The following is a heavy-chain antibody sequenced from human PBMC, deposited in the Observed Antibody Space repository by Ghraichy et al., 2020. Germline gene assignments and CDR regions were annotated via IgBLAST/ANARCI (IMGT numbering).Heavy chain of an antibody. D-gene: IGHD2-15*01. Sequence: GGSLRLSCAASGFTFSSYWMHWVRQAPGKGLVWVSRINSDGSSTSYADSVKGRFTISRDNAKNTLYLQMNSLRAEDTAVYYCARALGYCSGGSCYVYYYYYYMDVWGKGTTVTVSS. CDR2: INSDGSST. V-gene: IGHV3-74*01. CDR1: GFTFSSYW. J-gene: IGHJ6*03. CDR3: ARALGYCSGGSCYVYYYYYYMDV.